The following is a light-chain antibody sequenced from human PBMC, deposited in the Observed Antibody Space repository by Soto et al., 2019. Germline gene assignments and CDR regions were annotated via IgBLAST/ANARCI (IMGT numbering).Light chain of an antibody. Sequence: DIRMTQYPSTLSASVGDRVTITCRASQSISSWLAWYKQKPGKAPKLLIYKASSLESGVPSRFSGSGSGTEFTLTISSLQPDDFATYDCQQYNSYPRTFGQGTKVDIK. J-gene: IGKJ1*01. CDR3: QQYNSYPRT. CDR1: QSISSW. CDR2: KAS. V-gene: IGKV1-5*03.